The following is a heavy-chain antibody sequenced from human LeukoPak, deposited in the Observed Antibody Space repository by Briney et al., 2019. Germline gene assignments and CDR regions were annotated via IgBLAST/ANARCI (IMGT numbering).Heavy chain of an antibody. Sequence: GGSLRLSCAASGFTFSSYAMSWVRQAPGKGLEWVSAISGSVGSTYYADSVKGRFTISRDNSKNTLYLQMNSLRAEDTAVYYCAKDLDIVVVVAATFDYWGQGTLVTVSS. CDR1: GFTFSSYA. J-gene: IGHJ4*02. CDR2: ISGSVGST. CDR3: AKDLDIVVVVAATFDY. V-gene: IGHV3-23*01. D-gene: IGHD2-15*01.